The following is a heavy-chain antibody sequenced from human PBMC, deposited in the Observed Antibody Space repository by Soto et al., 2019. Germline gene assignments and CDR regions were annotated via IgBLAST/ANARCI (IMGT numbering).Heavy chain of an antibody. Sequence: SETLSLTCTVSGGSISSYYWSWIRQPPGKGLEWIGYIYYSGSTNYNPSLKSRVTISVDTSKNQFSLKLSSVTAADTAVYYCARDGYIAADGTEDYFDYWGQGTLVTVSS. CDR2: IYYSGST. CDR1: GGSISSYY. J-gene: IGHJ4*02. D-gene: IGHD6-13*01. CDR3: ARDGYIAADGTEDYFDY. V-gene: IGHV4-59*01.